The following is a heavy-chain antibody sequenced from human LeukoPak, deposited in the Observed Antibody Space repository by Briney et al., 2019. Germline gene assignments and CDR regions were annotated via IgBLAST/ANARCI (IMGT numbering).Heavy chain of an antibody. J-gene: IGHJ4*02. CDR2: INHSGST. Sequence: PSETLSLTCAVYGGSFSGYYWSWIRQPPGKGLEWIGEINHSGSTNYNPSLKSRVTISVDTSKNQFSLKLSSATAADTAVYYCARGRYYDSSGYYYFDYWGQGTLVTVSS. CDR1: GGSFSGYY. V-gene: IGHV4-34*01. CDR3: ARGRYYDSSGYYYFDY. D-gene: IGHD3-22*01.